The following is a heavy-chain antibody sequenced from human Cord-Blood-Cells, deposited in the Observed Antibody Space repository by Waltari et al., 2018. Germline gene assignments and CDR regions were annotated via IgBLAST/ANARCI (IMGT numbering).Heavy chain of an antibody. CDR3: ARGSGGYYRPGRDY. V-gene: IGHV3-48*02. D-gene: IGHD3-3*01. J-gene: IGHJ4*02. CDR2: ISSSSSTI. CDR1: GFTFSSYS. Sequence: EVQLVESGGGLVQPGGSLRFSCAASGFTFSSYSMNWVRQAPGKGLEWVSYISSSSSTIYYADSVKGRFTISRDNAKNSLYLQMNSLRDEDTAVYYCARGSGGYYRPGRDYWGQGTLVTVSS.